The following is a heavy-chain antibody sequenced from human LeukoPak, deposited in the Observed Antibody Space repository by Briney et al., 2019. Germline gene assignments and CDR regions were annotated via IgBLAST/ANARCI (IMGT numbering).Heavy chain of an antibody. Sequence: GGSLRLSCAASGFNFEDYAMHWVRQVPGKGLEWVSGITWNSGTIDYADSVKGRFTISRDNAKNTLFLQMNSLRAEDTAVYYCARGADSGYSSDHWGQGSLVIVSS. CDR2: ITWNSGTI. V-gene: IGHV3-9*01. J-gene: IGHJ4*02. D-gene: IGHD3-9*01. CDR3: ARGADSGYSSDH. CDR1: GFNFEDYA.